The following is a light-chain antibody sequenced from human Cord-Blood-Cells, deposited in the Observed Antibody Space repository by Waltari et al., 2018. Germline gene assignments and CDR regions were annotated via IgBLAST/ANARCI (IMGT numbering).Light chain of an antibody. V-gene: IGLV1-40*01. CDR1: SSNIGAGYD. Sequence: QSVLTQPPSVSGAPGQRVTISCTGSSSNIGAGYDVHWYQKLPGTAPKLLIYGNSTRPSGVPDRFSGSKSVTSASLAITGLQAEDEADYYCQSYDSSLSGYVFGTGTKVTVL. CDR3: QSYDSSLSGYV. J-gene: IGLJ1*01. CDR2: GNS.